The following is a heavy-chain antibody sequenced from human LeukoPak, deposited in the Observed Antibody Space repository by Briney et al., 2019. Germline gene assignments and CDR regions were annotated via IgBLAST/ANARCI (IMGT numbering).Heavy chain of an antibody. V-gene: IGHV4-4*07. CDR2: ISYSGST. CDR3: ARGGATFDY. Sequence: SETLSLTCSVSGDSLTSYWWSWIRQPAGTGLEWIGRISYSGSTTYNPTLKSRVTMSVDTSKNEFSLKLNSMTAADTAVYYCARGGATFDYWGQGTQVTVSS. CDR1: GDSLTSYW. J-gene: IGHJ4*02. D-gene: IGHD2-15*01.